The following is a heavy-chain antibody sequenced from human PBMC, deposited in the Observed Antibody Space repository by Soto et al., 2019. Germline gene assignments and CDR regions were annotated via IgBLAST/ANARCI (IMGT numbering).Heavy chain of an antibody. CDR3: ARHYGDSY. Sequence: QVHLQESGPGLVKPSETLSLTCTFPGGSISSYYWSWIRHPPGKGLEWIGCISSTGNTNYNPSLKSRVTISVDTPKNQFSLNLSSVTAADTAVYHCARHYGDSYWGQGFLVTVSS. CDR2: ISSTGNT. D-gene: IGHD4-17*01. J-gene: IGHJ4*02. CDR1: GGSISSYY. V-gene: IGHV4-59*08.